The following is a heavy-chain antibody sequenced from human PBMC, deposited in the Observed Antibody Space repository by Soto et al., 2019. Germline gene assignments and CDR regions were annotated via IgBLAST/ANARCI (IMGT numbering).Heavy chain of an antibody. D-gene: IGHD3-3*01. CDR1: GFTFSNYG. Sequence: GSLRLSCAASGFTFSNYGMHWVRQAPGKGLEWVAFISDDGSNKYYADSMKGRFTMPRDNSKRTLYLQMSSLRVEDTAVYYCTKRRNVLRFLEWSSGMEVWGQGTTVTV. V-gene: IGHV3-30*18. CDR3: TKRRNVLRFLEWSSGMEV. CDR2: ISDDGSNK. J-gene: IGHJ6*02.